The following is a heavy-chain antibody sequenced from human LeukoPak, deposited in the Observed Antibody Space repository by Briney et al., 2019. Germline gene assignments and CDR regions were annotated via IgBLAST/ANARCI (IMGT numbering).Heavy chain of an antibody. CDR1: GFTFSSYA. CDR3: AKDGAMDYDFWSSYYYMDV. V-gene: IGHV3-23*01. Sequence: PGGSLRLSCAASGFTFSSYAMSWVRRAPGKGLEWVSAIRGSGGSTYYADSVKGRFTISRDNSKNTLYLQMNSLRAEDTAVYYCAKDGAMDYDFWSSYYYMDVWGKGTTVTVSS. CDR2: IRGSGGST. D-gene: IGHD3-3*01. J-gene: IGHJ6*03.